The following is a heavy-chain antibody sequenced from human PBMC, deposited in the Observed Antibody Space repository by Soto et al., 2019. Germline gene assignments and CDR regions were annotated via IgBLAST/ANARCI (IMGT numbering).Heavy chain of an antibody. V-gene: IGHV1-69*02. D-gene: IGHD2-21*02. CDR2: IIPILGIA. J-gene: IGHJ6*02. Sequence: ASVKVSCKASGCTFSSYTISWVRQAPGQGLEWMGRIIPILGIANYAQKFQGRVTITADKSTSTAYMELSSLRSEDTAVYYCARIRYGGNSRYYYYGMDVWGQGTTVTVSS. CDR1: GCTFSSYT. CDR3: ARIRYGGNSRYYYYGMDV.